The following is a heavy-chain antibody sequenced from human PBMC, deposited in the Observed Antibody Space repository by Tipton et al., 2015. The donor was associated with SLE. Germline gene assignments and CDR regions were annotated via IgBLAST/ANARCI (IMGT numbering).Heavy chain of an antibody. Sequence: SLRLSCAASGFTFSSYWMSWVRQAPGKGLEWMANIKQDGSEKYYVDSVKGRFTISRDNAKNSLYLQMNSLRAEDTAVYYCARERMAKKFPGGFDYWGQGTLVTVSS. CDR3: ARERMAKKFPGGFDY. D-gene: IGHD5-24*01. J-gene: IGHJ4*02. V-gene: IGHV3-7*03. CDR1: GFTFSSYW. CDR2: IKQDGSEK.